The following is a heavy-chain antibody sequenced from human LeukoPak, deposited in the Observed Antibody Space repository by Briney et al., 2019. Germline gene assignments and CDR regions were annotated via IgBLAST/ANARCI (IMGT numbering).Heavy chain of an antibody. CDR3: ARDVIAVAGHYYYYGMDV. J-gene: IGHJ6*02. V-gene: IGHV3-7*01. Sequence: GGSLRLSCAASGFTFSSYWMSWVRQAPGKGLEWVTNIKQDGSEKYYVDSVKGRFTVSRDNAKNSLYLQMNSLRAEDTAVYYCARDVIAVAGHYYYYGMDVWGQGTTVTVSS. CDR2: IKQDGSEK. CDR1: GFTFSSYW. D-gene: IGHD6-19*01.